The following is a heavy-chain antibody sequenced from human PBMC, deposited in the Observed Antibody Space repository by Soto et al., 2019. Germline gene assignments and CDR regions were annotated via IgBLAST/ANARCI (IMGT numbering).Heavy chain of an antibody. V-gene: IGHV4-30-2*01. CDR2: IYHGGST. D-gene: IGHD6-19*01. Sequence: QLQLQESGSGLVKPSPTLSLTCAVSGGSISSGGYSWSWIRQPPGKGLEWIGYIYHGGSTYDNPSITRRVTLSVNRSKKQSSRKLSSVPAADTSVYYCATAGGLGAVAADYWGQGTLVTVSS. CDR3: ATAGGLGAVAADY. CDR1: GGSISSGGYS. J-gene: IGHJ4*02.